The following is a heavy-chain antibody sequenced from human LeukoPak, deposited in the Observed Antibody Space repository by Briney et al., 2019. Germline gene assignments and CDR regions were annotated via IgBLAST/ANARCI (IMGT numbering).Heavy chain of an antibody. Sequence: SETLSLTCTVSCGSISSYNWSWIRQPPGKGLEWIGYIYYSGSTNYNPSLKSRVTISVDTSKNQFSLKLSSVTAADTAVYYCARGTRYCSGGSCYPSYYYYYYGMDVWGQGTTVTVS. CDR2: IYYSGST. J-gene: IGHJ6*02. CDR1: CGSISSYN. D-gene: IGHD2-15*01. V-gene: IGHV4-59*12. CDR3: ARGTRYCSGGSCYPSYYYYYYGMDV.